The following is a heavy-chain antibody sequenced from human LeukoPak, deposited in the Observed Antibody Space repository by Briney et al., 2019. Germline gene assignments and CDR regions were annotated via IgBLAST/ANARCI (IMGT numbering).Heavy chain of an antibody. Sequence: RRSLRLSCAASGFTFTSYWMHWVRQAPGQGLVWVSRINSDGSSTSYADSVKGRFTISRDNAKNTVYLQLNSLRAEDTAVYYCARGDSKGIAAAGDYWGQGTLVTVSS. CDR2: INSDGSST. CDR1: GFTFTSYW. J-gene: IGHJ4*02. CDR3: ARGDSKGIAAAGDY. V-gene: IGHV3-74*01. D-gene: IGHD6-13*01.